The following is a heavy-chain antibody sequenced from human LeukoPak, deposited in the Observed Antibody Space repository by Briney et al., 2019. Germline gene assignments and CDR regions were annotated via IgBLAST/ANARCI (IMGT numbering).Heavy chain of an antibody. J-gene: IGHJ3*02. V-gene: IGHV1-2*02. CDR2: INPNSGGT. CDR3: ARLTPVGIPPDVFDI. D-gene: IGHD4-23*01. CDR1: GYTFTDYY. Sequence: ASVKVSCKASGYTFTDYYMHWVRQAPGQGLEWMGWINPNSGGTNFAQRFQGRVTMTRDTSFSTAYMELTRLRSDDTAVYYCARLTPVGIPPDVFDIWGQGTMVPVSS.